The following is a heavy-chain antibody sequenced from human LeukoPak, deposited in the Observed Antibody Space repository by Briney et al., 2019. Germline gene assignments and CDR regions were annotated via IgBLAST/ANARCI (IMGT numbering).Heavy chain of an antibody. J-gene: IGHJ3*02. D-gene: IGHD3-22*01. CDR2: IIPIFGTA. V-gene: IGHV1-69*13. Sequence: SVKVSCKASGGTFSSYAISWVRQAPGQGLEWMGGIIPIFGTANYAQKFQGRVTITADESTSTAYMELSSLRSEDTAVYYCARDPSAPNYYDSRRGAFDIWGQGTMVTVSS. CDR1: GGTFSSYA. CDR3: ARDPSAPNYYDSRRGAFDI.